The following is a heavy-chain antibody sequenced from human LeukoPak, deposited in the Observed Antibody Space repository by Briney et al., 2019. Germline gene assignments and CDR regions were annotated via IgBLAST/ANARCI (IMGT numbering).Heavy chain of an antibody. CDR3: AKDDRRRSGYYFGFDY. CDR1: GFTFSSYG. J-gene: IGHJ4*02. D-gene: IGHD3-22*01. V-gene: IGHV3-30*02. Sequence: GSLRLSCAASGFTFSSYGMHWVRQAPGKGLEWVAVIWYGGSNKYYADSVKGRFTISRDNSKNTLYLQMNSLRAEDTAVYYCAKDDRRRSGYYFGFDYWGQGTLVTVSS. CDR2: IWYGGSNK.